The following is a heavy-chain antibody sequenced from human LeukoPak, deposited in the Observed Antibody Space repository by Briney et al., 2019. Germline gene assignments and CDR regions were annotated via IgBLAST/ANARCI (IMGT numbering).Heavy chain of an antibody. CDR2: IYSGGST. D-gene: IGHD4-23*01. CDR1: GFTVSSNY. V-gene: IGHV3-53*01. Sequence: GGSLRLSCAASGFTVSSNYMSWGRQAPGKGLEWVSVIYSGGSTYYSDSVKGRFTISRDNSKNTLYLQMNSLRAEDTAVYYCASGGGHYAFDIWGQGTMVTVSS. J-gene: IGHJ3*02. CDR3: ASGGGHYAFDI.